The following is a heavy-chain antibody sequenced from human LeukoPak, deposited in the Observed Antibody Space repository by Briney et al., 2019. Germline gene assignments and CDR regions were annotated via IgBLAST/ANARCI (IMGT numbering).Heavy chain of an antibody. CDR2: IYDSGST. CDR1: GGSISSYY. V-gene: IGHV4-59*01. CDR3: ARDSFQWLIKGGYYYYYMDV. Sequence: SETLSLTCTVSGGSISSYYWSWIRQPSGKGLEWTGYIYDSGSTNYNPSLKSRVTISVDTSKNQFSLKLSSVTAADTAVYYCARDSFQWLIKGGYYYYYMDVWGKGTTVTISS. J-gene: IGHJ6*03. D-gene: IGHD6-19*01.